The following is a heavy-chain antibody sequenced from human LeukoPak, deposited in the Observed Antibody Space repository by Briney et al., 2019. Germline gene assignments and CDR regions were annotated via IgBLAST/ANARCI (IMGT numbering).Heavy chain of an antibody. D-gene: IGHD4-23*01. V-gene: IGHV3-11*01. Sequence: GGSLRLACAASGFTFSDYYMSWIRQAPGKGLEWVSYISGSGSTVYYAASVRGRFTISRDNAKNSLFLQMNSLRAEDTAVYYCARDRGNSDPGDWFDSWGQGTLVTVSS. CDR3: ARDRGNSDPGDWFDS. CDR2: ISGSGSTV. CDR1: GFTFSDYY. J-gene: IGHJ5*01.